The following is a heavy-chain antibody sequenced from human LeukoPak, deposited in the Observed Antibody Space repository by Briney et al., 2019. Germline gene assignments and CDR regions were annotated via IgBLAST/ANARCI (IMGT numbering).Heavy chain of an antibody. J-gene: IGHJ3*02. CDR1: GYTFTSYY. Sequence: ASVKVSCKASGYTFTSYYMHWVRQAPGQGLEWMGIINPSGGSTSYAQKFQGRVTMTRDTSTSTVYMELSRLRSDDTAVYYCARDSLNAFDIWGQGTMVTVSS. D-gene: IGHD3-9*01. CDR3: ARDSLNAFDI. V-gene: IGHV1-46*01. CDR2: INPSGGST.